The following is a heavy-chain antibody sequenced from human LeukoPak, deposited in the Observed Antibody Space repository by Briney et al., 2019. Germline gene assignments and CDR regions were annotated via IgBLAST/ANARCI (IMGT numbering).Heavy chain of an antibody. V-gene: IGHV1-69*06. D-gene: IGHD6-13*01. CDR1: GDTFRSYH. J-gene: IGHJ4*02. CDR3: ARGGIAAAKHFDY. CDR2: IIPIFGRE. Sequence: SVPDTFQASGDTFRSYHISWLRPPPGQGLAWMGVIIPIFGRENYAQKFRGRVTITADKSTSTAYIELSSLRSEDTAVYYCARGGIAAAKHFDYWGQGGMVSVSS.